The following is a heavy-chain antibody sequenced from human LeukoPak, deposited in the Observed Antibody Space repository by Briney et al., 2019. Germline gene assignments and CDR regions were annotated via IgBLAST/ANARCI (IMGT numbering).Heavy chain of an antibody. CDR1: GGTFSSYA. J-gene: IGHJ4*02. CDR2: MNPNSGNT. D-gene: IGHD6-13*01. Sequence: ASVKVSCKASGGTFSSYAINWVRQATGQGLEWMGWMNPNSGNTGYAQKFQGRVTMTTNTSISTAYMELSSLRSEDTAVYYCARGPFYSSSWYINYWGLGTLVTVSS. CDR3: ARGPFYSSSWYINY. V-gene: IGHV1-8*02.